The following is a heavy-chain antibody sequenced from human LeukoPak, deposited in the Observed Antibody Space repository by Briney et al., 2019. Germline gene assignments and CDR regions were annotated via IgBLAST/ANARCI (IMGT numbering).Heavy chain of an antibody. Sequence: SETLSLTCTVSGGSISSGSYYWSWIRQPAGKGLEWIGRIYTSGSTNYNPSLKSRVTISVDTSKNQFSLKLSSVTAADTAVYYCAKLVSGYPNWFDPWGQGTLVTVSS. J-gene: IGHJ5*02. CDR2: IYTSGST. V-gene: IGHV4-61*02. D-gene: IGHD3-3*01. CDR3: AKLVSGYPNWFDP. CDR1: GGSISSGSYY.